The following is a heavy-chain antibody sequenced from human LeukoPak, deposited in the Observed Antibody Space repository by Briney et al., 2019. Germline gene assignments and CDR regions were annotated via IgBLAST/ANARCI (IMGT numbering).Heavy chain of an antibody. V-gene: IGHV3-30*18. CDR3: AKPRHICSSTSCYFFDY. CDR2: ISYDGSNK. J-gene: IGHJ4*02. Sequence: GRSLRLSCAASGFTFSSYGMHWVRQAPGKGLEWVAVISYDGSNKYYADSVKGRFTISRDNSKNTLYLQMNSLRDEDTAVYYCAKPRHICSSTSCYFFDYWGQGTLVTVSS. CDR1: GFTFSSYG. D-gene: IGHD2-2*01.